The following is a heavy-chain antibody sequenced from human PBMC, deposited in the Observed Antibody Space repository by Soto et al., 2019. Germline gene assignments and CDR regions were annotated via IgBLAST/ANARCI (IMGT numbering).Heavy chain of an antibody. Sequence: QVQLVQSRAEVKKPGASVRLSCKVSGKSFDNFAVHWVRQTPGQRPEWMGRINVGDDKTKYSEKFQGRVIVSYDTSATTAYMELRALSSEDTAVYYCARAKYDYIWGSYHPVDQWAQGAQVTVAS. CDR3: ARAKYDYIWGSYHPVDQ. V-gene: IGHV1-3*01. CDR2: INVGDDKT. D-gene: IGHD3-16*02. CDR1: GKSFDNFA. J-gene: IGHJ4*02.